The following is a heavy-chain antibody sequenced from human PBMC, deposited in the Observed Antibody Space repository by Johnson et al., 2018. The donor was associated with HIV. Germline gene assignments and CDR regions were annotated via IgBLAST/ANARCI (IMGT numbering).Heavy chain of an antibody. J-gene: IGHJ4*02. CDR2: INPNSGGT. V-gene: IGHV1-2*06. Sequence: QVQLVQSGAEVKKPGASVKVSCKASGYTFTGYYMHWVRQAPGQGLEWMGRINPNSGGTNYAQNFQGRVTMTRDTSISTAYMELSGLISDDTAVYYCASRGELYAYGESFDYWGQGTLVTVSS. CDR1: GYTFTGYY. CDR3: ASRGELYAYGESFDY. D-gene: IGHD4-17*01.